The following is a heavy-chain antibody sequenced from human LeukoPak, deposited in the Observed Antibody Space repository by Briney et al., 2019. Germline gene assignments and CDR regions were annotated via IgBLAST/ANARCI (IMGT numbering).Heavy chain of an antibody. V-gene: IGHV4-34*01. D-gene: IGHD6-19*01. J-gene: IGHJ6*02. Sequence: SETLSLTCAVYGGSFSGYYWSWIRQPPGKGLEWIGEINHSGSTNYNPSLKSRVTISVDTSENQFSLKLSSVTAADTAVYYCARGLGSQPKAVAGRRGYGMDVWGQGTTVTVSS. CDR2: INHSGST. CDR1: GGSFSGYY. CDR3: ARGLGSQPKAVAGRRGYGMDV.